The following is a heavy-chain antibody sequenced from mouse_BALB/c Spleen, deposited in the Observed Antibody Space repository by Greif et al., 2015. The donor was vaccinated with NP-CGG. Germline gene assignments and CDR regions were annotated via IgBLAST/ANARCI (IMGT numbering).Heavy chain of an antibody. CDR1: GYTFISYY. CDR3: TRGRRRGFDF. J-gene: IGHJ2*01. D-gene: IGHD1-2*01. CDR2: INPSNGGA. V-gene: IGHV1S81*02. Sequence: QVQLQQSGAELVKPGASVKLSCKASGYTFISYYMYWVKQRPGQGLEWIGEINPSNGGANLNEKFKSKATLTVDKSSSPAYMQLSSLTSEDSAVYFCTRGRRRGFDFWGQGTTLTVSS.